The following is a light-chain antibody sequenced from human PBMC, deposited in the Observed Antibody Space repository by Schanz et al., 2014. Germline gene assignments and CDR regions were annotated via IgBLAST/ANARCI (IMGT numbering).Light chain of an antibody. J-gene: IGKJ2*01. CDR3: QQRDNWPPMST. CDR1: QSVISY. CDR2: DAS. V-gene: IGKV3-11*01. Sequence: EIVLTQSPATLSLSPGERATLSCRASQSVISYLAWYQQKPGQAPRLLIYDASKRATGIPARFSGYGSGTDFTLTISSLEPEDVAVYYCQQRDNWPPMSTFGQGTKLDIK.